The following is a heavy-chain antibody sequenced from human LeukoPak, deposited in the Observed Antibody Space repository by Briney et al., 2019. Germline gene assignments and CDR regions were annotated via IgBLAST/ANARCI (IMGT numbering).Heavy chain of an antibody. V-gene: IGHV4-59*01. Sequence: SETLSLTCTVSGGSISRDYWSWIRQPPGKGLEWIGYIYYTGSTNYNPSLKSRVTISVDTSKNQFSLKLSSVTAADTAVYYCARDWVTMVRGVPTASDYWGQGTLVTVSS. D-gene: IGHD3-10*01. CDR3: ARDWVTMVRGVPTASDY. CDR2: IYYTGST. J-gene: IGHJ4*02. CDR1: GGSISRDY.